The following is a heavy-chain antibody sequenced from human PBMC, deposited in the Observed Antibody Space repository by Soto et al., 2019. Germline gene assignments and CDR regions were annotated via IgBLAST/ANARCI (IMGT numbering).Heavy chain of an antibody. CDR2: IDNDGIST. J-gene: IGHJ4*02. CDR3: AKDTYFRDSSGYYVFDY. V-gene: IGHV3-74*01. D-gene: IGHD3-22*01. Sequence: GGSLRLSCAASGFTFSTYWMHWVRQVPGKGLVWVSHIDNDGISTTYTDSVKGRFTISRDNSKNMVFLHMNSLRPEDTAVYHCAKDTYFRDSSGYYVFDYWGPGTQVTVSS. CDR1: GFTFSTYW.